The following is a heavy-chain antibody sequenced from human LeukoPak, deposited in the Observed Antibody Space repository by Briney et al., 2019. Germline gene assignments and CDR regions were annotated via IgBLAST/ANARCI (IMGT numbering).Heavy chain of an antibody. CDR2: TYYSGST. V-gene: IGHV4-31*03. J-gene: IGHJ4*02. CDR3: ARGVVAATRYFDY. CDR1: GGSISSGGYY. D-gene: IGHD2-15*01. Sequence: PSQTLSLTCTVSGGSISSGGYYWSWIRQHPGKGLEWIGYTYYSGSTYYNPSLKSRVTISVDTSKNQFSLKLSSVTAADTAVYYCARGVVAATRYFDYWGQGTLVTVSS.